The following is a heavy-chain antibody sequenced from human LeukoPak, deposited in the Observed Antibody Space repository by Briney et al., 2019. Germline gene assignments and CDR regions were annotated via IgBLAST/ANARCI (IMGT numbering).Heavy chain of an antibody. CDR2: IKQDGNEI. D-gene: IGHD4-23*01. V-gene: IGHV3-7*01. J-gene: IGHJ4*02. CDR3: AGYGGNSF. CDR1: GFTFSNYW. Sequence: GGSLRLSCAASGFTFSNYWMSWVRQAPGKGLEWVAIIKQDGNEIYYVDSMKGRFAISRDNAKNSLYLQMNSLRAEDTAVYYCAGYGGNSFWGPGTLVTVSS.